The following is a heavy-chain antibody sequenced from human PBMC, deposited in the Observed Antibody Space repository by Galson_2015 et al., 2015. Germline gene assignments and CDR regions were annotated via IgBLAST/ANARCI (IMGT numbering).Heavy chain of an antibody. D-gene: IGHD2-15*01. Sequence: SLRLSCAASGFTFSSYEMNWVRQAPGKGLEWVSYISSSGSTIYYADSVKGRFTISRDNAENSLYLQMNSLRAEDTAVYYCAREGYCSGGSCYGDFDYWGQGTLVTVSS. V-gene: IGHV3-48*03. CDR1: GFTFSSYE. CDR3: AREGYCSGGSCYGDFDY. J-gene: IGHJ4*02. CDR2: ISSSGSTI.